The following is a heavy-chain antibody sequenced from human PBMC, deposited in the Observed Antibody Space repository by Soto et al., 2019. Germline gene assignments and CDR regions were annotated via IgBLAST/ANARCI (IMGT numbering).Heavy chain of an antibody. V-gene: IGHV4-59*01. CDR2: IYYSGST. Sequence: SETLSLTCTVSGGSISSYYWSWIRQPPGKGLEWIGYIYYSGSTNYNPSLKSRVTISVDTSKNQFSLKLSSVTAADTAVYYCAAHPTYYYYGMDVWGQGTTVTVSS. J-gene: IGHJ6*02. CDR1: GGSISSYY. CDR3: AAHPTYYYYGMDV.